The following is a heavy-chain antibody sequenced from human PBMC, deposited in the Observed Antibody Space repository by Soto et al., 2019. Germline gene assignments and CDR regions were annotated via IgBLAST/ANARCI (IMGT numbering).Heavy chain of an antibody. CDR1: GESISSSSYY. D-gene: IGHD2-21*02. J-gene: IGHJ4*02. Sequence: SETLFLTCIVSGESISSSSYYWGWIRQPPGKGLEWIGSIYYSGRTYYNPSFKSRVTISIDTSKNQFSLKLSSVTATDTAVYYCARQRTTVVTQAYFDHWGQGALVTVSS. CDR3: ARQRTTVVTQAYFDH. CDR2: IYYSGRT. V-gene: IGHV4-39*01.